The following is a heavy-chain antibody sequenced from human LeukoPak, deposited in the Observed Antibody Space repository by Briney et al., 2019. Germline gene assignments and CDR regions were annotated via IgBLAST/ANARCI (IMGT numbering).Heavy chain of an antibody. CDR3: ASGWYDSSWNFAN. J-gene: IGHJ4*02. CDR2: INPNSGDT. D-gene: IGHD6-13*01. CDR1: GYTLTELS. Sequence: ASVKVSCKVSGYTLTELSMHWVRQAPGQGLEWMGWINPNSGDTKYEQKFQGRVTMTRDTSFTTAYMELNRLTSDDTAVYYCASGWYDSSWNFANWGQGTLVTVSS. V-gene: IGHV1-2*02.